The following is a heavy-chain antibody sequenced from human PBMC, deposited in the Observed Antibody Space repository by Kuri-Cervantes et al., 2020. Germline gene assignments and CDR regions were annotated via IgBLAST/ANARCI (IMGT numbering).Heavy chain of an antibody. J-gene: IGHJ6*02. CDR3: ARGPFDDYYDSSAYYGMDV. Sequence: ASVKVSCKASGYTFTGYYMHWVRQAPGQGLEWMGWISPNSGGTNYAQKFQGRVTMTRDTSISTAYMELSRLRSDDTAVYYCARGPFDDYYDSSAYYGMDVWGQGTTVTVSS. V-gene: IGHV1-2*02. CDR1: GYTFTGYY. D-gene: IGHD3-22*01. CDR2: ISPNSGGT.